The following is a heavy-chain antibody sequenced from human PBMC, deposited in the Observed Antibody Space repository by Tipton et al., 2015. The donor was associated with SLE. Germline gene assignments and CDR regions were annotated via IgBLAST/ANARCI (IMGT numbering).Heavy chain of an antibody. CDR1: GVSISTNY. J-gene: IGHJ5*02. CDR3: ARSYTSTTWFDP. CDR2: IYYSGHT. V-gene: IGHV4-59*08. D-gene: IGHD2-2*01. Sequence: TLSLTCTVSGVSISTNYWSWIRQPPGKGLEWIGYIYYSGHTDSGHTNCNPSLNSRATISVDTSRNQFSLKLSSVTAADTAMYYCARSYTSTTWFDPWGQGTLVTVSS.